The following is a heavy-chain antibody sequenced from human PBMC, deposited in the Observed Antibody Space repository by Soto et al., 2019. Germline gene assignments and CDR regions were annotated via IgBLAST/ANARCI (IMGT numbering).Heavy chain of an antibody. J-gene: IGHJ6*02. CDR3: ARHLNYLGDSSGYYPYYYYGMDV. V-gene: IGHV5-10-1*01. D-gene: IGHD3-22*01. CDR2: IDPSDSYT. Sequence: SLKISCKGSGYSFTSYWISWVRQMPGKGLEWMGKIDPSDSYTNYSPSFQGHVTISADKSISTAYLQWSSLKASDTAMYYCARHLNYLGDSSGYYPYYYYGMDVWGQGTTVTVSS. CDR1: GYSFTSYW.